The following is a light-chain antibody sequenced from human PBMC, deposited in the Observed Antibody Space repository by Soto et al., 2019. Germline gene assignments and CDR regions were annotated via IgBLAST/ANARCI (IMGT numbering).Light chain of an antibody. V-gene: IGKV1-39*01. CDR2: ASS. CDR3: QQTYSTPIT. CDR1: QTISTS. Sequence: DIQMTQSPSSLSASVGDRVTITCRASQTISTSLNWYQQRPGKAPNLLIHASSRLQSEVPPRFSGGGSGTDFTLTISSLQREVFATYYCQQTYSTPITFGQGTRLDI. J-gene: IGKJ5*01.